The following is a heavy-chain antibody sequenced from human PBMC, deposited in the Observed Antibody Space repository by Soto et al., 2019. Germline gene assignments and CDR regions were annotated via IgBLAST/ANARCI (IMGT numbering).Heavy chain of an antibody. CDR3: ARGGGWGDSGSGCLDY. V-gene: IGHV1-69*01. CDR1: GGTFSNYA. J-gene: IGHJ4*02. Sequence: VQLVQSGAEVKKPGSSVKVSCQTSGGTFSNYAISWVRQAPGQGLEWMGGIIPYSGETSFARRFRGRVTIAGDQSTSTTYMALSSLEFEDTAAYYCARGGGWGDSGSGCLDYWGQGTLVTVSS. CDR2: IIPYSGET. D-gene: IGHD3-10*01.